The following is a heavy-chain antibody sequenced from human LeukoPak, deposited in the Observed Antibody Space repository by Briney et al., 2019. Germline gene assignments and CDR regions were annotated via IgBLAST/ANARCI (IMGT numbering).Heavy chain of an antibody. CDR2: INPNSGGT. V-gene: IGHV1-2*02. D-gene: IGHD1-1*01. CDR1: GDTFTNYV. J-gene: IGHJ4*02. Sequence: ASVRVSCKASGDTFTNYVLHWLRQAPGQGLEWMGWINPNSGGTNYAQNFQGRVALTRDTSISAAYLELSRLRSDDTAVYYCVRSGYNWGFDYWGQGTLVAVSS. CDR3: VRSGYNWGFDY.